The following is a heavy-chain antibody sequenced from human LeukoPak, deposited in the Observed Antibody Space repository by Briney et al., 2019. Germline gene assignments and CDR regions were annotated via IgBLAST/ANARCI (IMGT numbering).Heavy chain of an antibody. CDR3: ARGPYSSSTSCWYNWFDP. V-gene: IGHV1-69*05. J-gene: IGHJ5*02. Sequence: ASVKVSCKAFGGSFSSEAISWVRQAPGQGLEWMGGIIPIFGTANYAQKFQGRVTITTDESTSTAYMEVSSLRSEDTAVYYCARGPYSSSTSCWYNWFDPWGQGTLVTVSS. CDR2: IIPIFGTA. CDR1: GGSFSSEA. D-gene: IGHD2-2*01.